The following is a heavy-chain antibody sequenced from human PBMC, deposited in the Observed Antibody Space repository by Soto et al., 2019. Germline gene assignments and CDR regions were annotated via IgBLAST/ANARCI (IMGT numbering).Heavy chain of an antibody. CDR3: ARGVVPAAMPYGMDV. J-gene: IGHJ6*02. D-gene: IGHD2-2*01. Sequence: SETLSLTCTVSGGSISSGDYYWSWIRQPPGKGLEWIGYIYYSGSTYYNPSLKSRVTISVDTSKNQFSLKLSSVTAADTAVYYCARGVVPAAMPYGMDVWGQGTTVTVSS. CDR1: GGSISSGDYY. CDR2: IYYSGST. V-gene: IGHV4-30-4*01.